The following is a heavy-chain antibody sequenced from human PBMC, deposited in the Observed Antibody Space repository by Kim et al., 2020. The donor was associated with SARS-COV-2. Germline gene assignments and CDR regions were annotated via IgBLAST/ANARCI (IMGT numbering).Heavy chain of an antibody. CDR3: AKAQPYYDSSGYYFSPFDY. J-gene: IGHJ4*02. Sequence: SLRLSCAASGFTFCDYAMHWVRQAPGKGLEWVSGISWNSGSIGYADSVKGRFTISRDNAKNSLYLQMNSLRAEDTALYYCAKAQPYYDSSGYYFSPFDYWGQGTLVTVSS. V-gene: IGHV3-9*01. CDR1: GFTFCDYA. CDR2: ISWNSGSI. D-gene: IGHD3-22*01.